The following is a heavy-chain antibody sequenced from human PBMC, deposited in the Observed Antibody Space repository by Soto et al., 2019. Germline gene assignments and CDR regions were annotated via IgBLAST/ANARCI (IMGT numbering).Heavy chain of an antibody. CDR1: GGSISSYY. Sequence: QVQLQEPGPGLVKPSETLSLTCTVSGGSISSYYWSWIRQPPGKGLEWIAYIYYSGSTNYNPSLKSRVTISVDTSNTQFSRRLSSVTAADTAMYSCARLGSGSFRDWGQGMLVTVSS. CDR3: ARLGSGSFRD. D-gene: IGHD1-26*01. J-gene: IGHJ4*02. V-gene: IGHV4-59*08. CDR2: IYYSGST.